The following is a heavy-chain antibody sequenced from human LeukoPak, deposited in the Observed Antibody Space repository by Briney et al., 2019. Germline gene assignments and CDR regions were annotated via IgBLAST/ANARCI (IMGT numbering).Heavy chain of an antibody. CDR3: AKDIGSYSSGPHDY. V-gene: IGHV3-9*01. CDR2: ISWNSGSI. CDR1: GFTFDDYA. D-gene: IGHD3-22*01. Sequence: GRSLRLSCAASGFTFDDYAMHWVRQAPGKGLEWVSGISWNSGSIGYADSVKGRFTISRDNAKNSLYLQMNSLRAEDTALYYCAKDIGSYSSGPHDYWGQGTLVTVSS. J-gene: IGHJ4*02.